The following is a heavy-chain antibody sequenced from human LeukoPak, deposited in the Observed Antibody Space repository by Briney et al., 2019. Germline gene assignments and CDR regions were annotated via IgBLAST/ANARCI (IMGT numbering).Heavy chain of an antibody. Sequence: GASVKVSCKASGYTFTDYYMHWVRQARGQGREWMGWINPDSGGTNYPQKFQGRVTMTRDTSIRTAYMDLSSLRSDDTAVYYCASGAIGGGAFDIWGQGTMVTVSS. CDR3: ASGAIGGGAFDI. CDR1: GYTFTDYY. V-gene: IGHV1-2*02. CDR2: INPDSGGT. D-gene: IGHD3-16*01. J-gene: IGHJ3*02.